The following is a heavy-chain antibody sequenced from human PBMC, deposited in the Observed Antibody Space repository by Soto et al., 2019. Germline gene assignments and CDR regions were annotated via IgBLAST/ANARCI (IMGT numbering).Heavy chain of an antibody. CDR2: TKTKGDTI. CDR3: YTLRGVMSY. CDR1: GFTFRSYV. V-gene: IGHV3-64D*08. J-gene: IGHJ4*02. Sequence: GGSLRLSCSGSGFTFRSYVIHWVRQAPGQGLQYVSETKTKGDTIFYEDSVKGRFSISRDNTQNTLYLQMSSLRPEDTAVYFCYTLRGVMSYWGQGTLVTVSS. D-gene: IGHD3-10*01.